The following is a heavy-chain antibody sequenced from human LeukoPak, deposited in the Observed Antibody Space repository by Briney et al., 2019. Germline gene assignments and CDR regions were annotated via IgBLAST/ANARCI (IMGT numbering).Heavy chain of an antibody. CDR2: IYSGGST. D-gene: IGHD2-2*01. CDR3: TSAGGYCSSTSCPMGV. V-gene: IGHV3-53*01. J-gene: IGHJ6*04. CDR1: GFTVSSNY. Sequence: GGSLRLSCAASGFTVSSNYMSWVRQAPGKGLEWVSVIYSGGSTYYADSVKGRFTISRDNSKNTLYLQMNSLRAEDTAVYYCTSAGGYCSSTSCPMGVWGKGTTVTVSS.